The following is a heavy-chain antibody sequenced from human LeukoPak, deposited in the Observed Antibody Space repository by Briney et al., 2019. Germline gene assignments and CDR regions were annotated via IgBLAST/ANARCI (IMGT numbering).Heavy chain of an antibody. V-gene: IGHV1-46*01. J-gene: IGHJ4*02. CDR2: INPSGGST. Sequence: GASVKVSCKAPGYTFTSYYMHWVRQAPGQGLEWMGIINPSGGSTSYAQKFQGRVTMTRDTSTSTVYMELSSLRSEDTAVYYCARDRGYCSGGSCYALPPAFDYWGQGTLVTVSS. CDR3: ARDRGYCSGGSCYALPPAFDY. CDR1: GYTFTSYY. D-gene: IGHD2-15*01.